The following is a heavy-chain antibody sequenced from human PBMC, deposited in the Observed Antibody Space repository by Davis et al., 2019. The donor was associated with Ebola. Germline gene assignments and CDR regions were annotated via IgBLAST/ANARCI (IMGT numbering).Heavy chain of an antibody. CDR2: ISWNSGSI. Sequence: GGSLRLSCAASGFTFDDYAMHWVRQAPGKGLEWVSGISWNSGSIGYADSVKGRFTISRDNAKNSLYLQMNSLRAEDTALYYCAKGLYGDYGSALDYWGQGTLVTGSS. D-gene: IGHD4-17*01. V-gene: IGHV3-9*01. CDR1: GFTFDDYA. CDR3: AKGLYGDYGSALDY. J-gene: IGHJ4*02.